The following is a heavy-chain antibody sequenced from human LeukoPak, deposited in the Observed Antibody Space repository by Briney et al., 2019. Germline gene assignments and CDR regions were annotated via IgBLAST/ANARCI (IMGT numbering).Heavy chain of an antibody. D-gene: IGHD2-2*01. CDR3: AKGNVVVVPAAGLDY. Sequence: PGGSLRLSRAASGFTFSSYAMSWVRQAPGKGLEWVSAISGSGGSTYYADSVKGRFTISRDNSKNTLYLQMNSLRAEDTAVYYRAKGNVVVVPAAGLDYWGQGTLVTVSS. CDR2: ISGSGGST. J-gene: IGHJ4*02. CDR1: GFTFSSYA. V-gene: IGHV3-23*01.